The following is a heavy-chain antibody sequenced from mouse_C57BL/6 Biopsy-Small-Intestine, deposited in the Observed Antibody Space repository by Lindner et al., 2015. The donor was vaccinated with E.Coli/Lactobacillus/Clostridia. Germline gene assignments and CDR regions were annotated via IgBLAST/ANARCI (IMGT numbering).Heavy chain of an antibody. J-gene: IGHJ2*01. Sequence: VQLQESGAELMKPGASVQLSCKAAGYKVTDYWIEWIKQRPGHGLEWIGEILPGSDDTNFNEKFKGKASFTAVTSSNTAYMQLSSLTTEDSAIYFCVRRPFDYWGQGTTLTVSS. CDR2: ILPGSDDT. CDR3: VRRPFDY. V-gene: IGHV1-9*01. CDR1: GYKVTDYW.